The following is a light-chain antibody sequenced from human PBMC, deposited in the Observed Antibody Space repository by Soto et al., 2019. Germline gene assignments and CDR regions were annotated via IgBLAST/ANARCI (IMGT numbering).Light chain of an antibody. Sequence: DIQMTQSPSSLSASVGDRVTITCRAIQSISSYLNWYQQKPGKAPKLLIYAASSLQSGVPSRFSGSGSGTDFTLTISSLQPEDFATYYCQQSYSTPRDTFGQGTRLEIK. CDR3: QQSYSTPRDT. CDR1: QSISSY. CDR2: AAS. V-gene: IGKV1-39*01. J-gene: IGKJ5*01.